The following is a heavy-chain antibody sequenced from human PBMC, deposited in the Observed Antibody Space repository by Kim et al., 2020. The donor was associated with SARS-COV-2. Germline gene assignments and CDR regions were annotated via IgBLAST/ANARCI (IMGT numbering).Heavy chain of an antibody. J-gene: IGHJ5*02. V-gene: IGHV1-3*01. CDR2: IKLGNGDT. CDR1: GYTFSNYV. Sequence: ASVKVSCKASGYTFSNYVMHWVRQAPGQGLEWMGWIKLGNGDTKYSRKFQGRVTMTWDTSASTAYMELSSLRSEDTAVYYCARADEYHRNLFDPWGQGTL. D-gene: IGHD1-1*01. CDR3: ARADEYHRNLFDP.